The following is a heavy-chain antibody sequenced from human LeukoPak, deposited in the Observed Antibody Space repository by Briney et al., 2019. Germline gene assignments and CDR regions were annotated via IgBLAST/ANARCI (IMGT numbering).Heavy chain of an antibody. J-gene: IGHJ4*02. V-gene: IGHV3-74*01. D-gene: IGHD2-2*02. CDR1: GFTFSSYW. Sequence: PGGSLRLSCAASGFTFSSYWMHWVRQAPGKGLVWVSRINSDGSSTSYADSVKGRFTISRDNAKNTLYLQMNSLRAEDTAVYYCARGNIVVVPAAIIYWGQGTLVTVSS. CDR3: ARGNIVVVPAAIIY. CDR2: INSDGSST.